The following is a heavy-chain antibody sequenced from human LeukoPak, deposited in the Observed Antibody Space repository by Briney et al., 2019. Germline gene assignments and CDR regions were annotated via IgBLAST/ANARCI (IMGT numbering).Heavy chain of an antibody. V-gene: IGHV4-34*01. J-gene: IGHJ6*02. CDR3: ARGRYYYDSRGYYYYYYGMDV. CDR2: INHSGST. Sequence: QPSETLSLTCTVSGGSIISDYWSWIRQPPGKGLEWIGEINHSGSTNYNPSLKSRFTISVDTSKNQFSLKLSSVTAADTAVYYCARGRYYYDSRGYYYYYYGMDVWGQGTTVTVSS. CDR1: GGSIISDY. D-gene: IGHD3-22*01.